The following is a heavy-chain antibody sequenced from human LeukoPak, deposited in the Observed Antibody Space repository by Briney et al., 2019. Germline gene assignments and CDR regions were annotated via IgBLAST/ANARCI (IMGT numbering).Heavy chain of an antibody. D-gene: IGHD1-1*01. Sequence: ASVKVSCKASGYTFITFGIGWVRQAPGQGLEWMGWISPSSGNTNYAQKSQDRLTMSTDTSTGIAYMQLRSLRSDDTAVYYCARAGTTVTGGDAFDIWGQGTMVTVSS. CDR2: ISPSSGNT. CDR1: GYTFITFG. J-gene: IGHJ3*02. CDR3: ARAGTTVTGGDAFDI. V-gene: IGHV1-18*01.